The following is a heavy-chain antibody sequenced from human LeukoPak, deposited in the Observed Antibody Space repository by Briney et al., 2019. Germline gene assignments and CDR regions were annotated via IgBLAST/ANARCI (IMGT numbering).Heavy chain of an antibody. V-gene: IGHV3-30*03. J-gene: IGHJ4*02. CDR1: GFIFDDYG. Sequence: GGSLRLSCAAFGFIFDDYGMSWVRQAPGKGLEWVAVISYGGSNKYYADSVKGRFTISRDNSKNTLYLQMNSLRAEDTAVYYCARDPRWLQLGYFDYWGQGTLVTVSS. CDR3: ARDPRWLQLGYFDY. CDR2: ISYGGSNK. D-gene: IGHD5-24*01.